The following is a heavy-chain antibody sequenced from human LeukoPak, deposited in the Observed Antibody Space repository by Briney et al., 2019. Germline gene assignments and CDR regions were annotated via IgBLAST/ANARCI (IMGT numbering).Heavy chain of an antibody. D-gene: IGHD3-22*01. Sequence: GGSLRLSCEGSRYSFDSYAMTWVRQAPGKGLEWVSSINGGGDITYYAESVKGRFTVSRDNSKNTLFLQMNSLRAEDTAVYYCARAERYDTNIDDAFDIWGQGTMVTVSS. J-gene: IGHJ3*02. CDR3: ARAERYDTNIDDAFDI. CDR2: INGGGDIT. CDR1: RYSFDSYA. V-gene: IGHV3-23*01.